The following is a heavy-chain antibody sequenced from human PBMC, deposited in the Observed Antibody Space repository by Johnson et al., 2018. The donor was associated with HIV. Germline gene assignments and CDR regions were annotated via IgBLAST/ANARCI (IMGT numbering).Heavy chain of an antibody. D-gene: IGHD1-14*01. Sequence: VQLVESGGGVVQPGRSLRLSCAASGFTFSNAWMSWVRQAPGKGLEWVGRIKSTGAGGTLAYAAPVTGTFTISSYDSKNTLYVQMNSLSAEDTAVYYCAKEGRYGAFPLWFDIWGQGTMVTFSS. CDR3: AKEGRYGAFPLWFDI. J-gene: IGHJ3*02. V-gene: IGHV3-15*01. CDR2: IKSTGAGGTL. CDR1: GFTFSNAW.